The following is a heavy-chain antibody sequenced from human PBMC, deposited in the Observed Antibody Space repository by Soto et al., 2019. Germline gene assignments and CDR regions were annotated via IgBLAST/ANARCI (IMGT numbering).Heavy chain of an antibody. CDR2: INPNSGGT. CDR1: GYTFTGYY. D-gene: IGHD3-16*02. V-gene: IGHV1-2*02. Sequence: ASLKVSCKASGYTFTGYYMHWVRQAPGQGLEWMGWINPNSGGTNYAQKFQGRVTMTRDTSISTAYMELSRLRSDDTAVYYCARALHVWGSYRLAYWGQGTLVPVSS. CDR3: ARALHVWGSYRLAY. J-gene: IGHJ4*02.